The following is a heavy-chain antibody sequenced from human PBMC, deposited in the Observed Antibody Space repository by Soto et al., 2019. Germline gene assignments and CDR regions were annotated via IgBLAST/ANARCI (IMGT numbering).Heavy chain of an antibody. D-gene: IGHD6-13*01. CDR1: GFTFDDHG. CDR2: INWSGADN. J-gene: IGHJ6*03. CDR3: ARKNVIADQYYIDV. V-gene: IGHV3-20*04. Sequence: EVQLVESGGGVVRPGGSLRLSCTASGFTFDDHGMSWVRQAPGKGLEWVSAINWSGADNGYADSVKGRFTTSRDNSKNSVFLQMKRLRAEDTGLYYWARKNVIADQYYIDVWGKGPRVTVSS.